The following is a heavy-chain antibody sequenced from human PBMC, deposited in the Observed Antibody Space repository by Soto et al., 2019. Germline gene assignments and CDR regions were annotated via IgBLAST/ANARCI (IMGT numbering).Heavy chain of an antibody. CDR3: ARFNYDFWSGYHAV. CDR1: GGSFSSYY. Sequence: SETLSLTCAVYGGSFSSYYWSLIRQPPGKGLEWIGYIYYSGSTNYNPSLKSRVTISVDTSKNQFSLKLSSVTAADTAVYYCARFNYDFWSGYHAVWGKGTTVTVSS. D-gene: IGHD3-3*01. J-gene: IGHJ6*04. V-gene: IGHV4-59*01. CDR2: IYYSGST.